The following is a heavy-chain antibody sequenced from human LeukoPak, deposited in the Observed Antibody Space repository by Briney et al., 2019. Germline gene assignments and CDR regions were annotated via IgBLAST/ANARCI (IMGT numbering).Heavy chain of an antibody. D-gene: IGHD4-17*01. CDR2: INHSGYT. CDR1: GVSFNYYY. Sequence: SETLSLTCAVSGVSFNYYYCSWVRQTPGKGLEWIGEINHSGYTNDSPSLKSRVTLSIDTSRKQFSLNLRSVTVADTGIYYCTRMTTGHDYWGQGTLVTVSS. V-gene: IGHV4-34*01. CDR3: TRMTTGHDY. J-gene: IGHJ4*02.